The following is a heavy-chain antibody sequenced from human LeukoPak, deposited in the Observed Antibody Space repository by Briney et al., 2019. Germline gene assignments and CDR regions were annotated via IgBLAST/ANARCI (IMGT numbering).Heavy chain of an antibody. V-gene: IGHV3-9*01. D-gene: IGHD5-12*01. J-gene: IGHJ6*02. CDR1: GFTFDDYA. CDR3: AKCGFGNYYGMDV. CDR2: ISWNSGSI. Sequence: GRSLRLSCAASGFTFDDYAMHWVRQAPGKGLEWVSGISWNSGSIGYADSVKGRFTISRDSAKNSLYLQMNSLRAEDTALYYCAKCGFGNYYGMDVWGQGTTVTVSS.